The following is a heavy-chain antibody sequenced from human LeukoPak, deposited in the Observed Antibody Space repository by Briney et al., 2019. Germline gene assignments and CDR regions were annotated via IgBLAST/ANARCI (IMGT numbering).Heavy chain of an antibody. CDR3: AREYCSSTSCYGMDV. CDR2: IYYSGST. Sequence: PSETLSLTCTVSGGSISSYYWSWIRQPPGKGLEWIGDIYYSGSTNYNPSLKSRVTISVDTSKNQFSLKLSSVTAADTAVYYCAREYCSSTSCYGMDVWGKGTTVTVSS. CDR1: GGSISSYY. J-gene: IGHJ6*04. D-gene: IGHD2-2*01. V-gene: IGHV4-59*01.